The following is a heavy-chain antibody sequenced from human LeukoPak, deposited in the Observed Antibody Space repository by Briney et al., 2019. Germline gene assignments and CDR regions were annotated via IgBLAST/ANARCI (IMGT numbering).Heavy chain of an antibody. V-gene: IGHV4-39*01. CDR3: ARHTPATVGIYFDY. D-gene: IGHD1-26*01. CDR2: IHYSGRT. CDR1: GGSISSNTYY. J-gene: IGHJ4*02. Sequence: SETLSLTCTVSGGSISSNTYYWGWIRQTPEKGLDWIGSIHYSGRTLYNPSLDSRVTISVDTPTHQFSLRLTSVTGADTAVYYCARHTPATVGIYFDYWGQGTLVTVSS.